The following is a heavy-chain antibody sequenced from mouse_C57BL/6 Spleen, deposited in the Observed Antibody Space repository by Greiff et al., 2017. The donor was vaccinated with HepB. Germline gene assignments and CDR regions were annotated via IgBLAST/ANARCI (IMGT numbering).Heavy chain of an antibody. CDR1: GYTFTNYW. D-gene: IGHD6-1*01. J-gene: IGHJ2*01. V-gene: IGHV1-63*01. Sequence: VKVVESGAELVRPGTSVKMSCKASGYTFTNYWIGWAKQRPGHGLEWIGDIYPGGGYTNYNEKFKGKATLTADKSSSTAYMQFSSLASEDSAIYYCASGSNYFDYWGQGTTLTVSS. CDR2: IYPGGGYT. CDR3: ASGSNYFDY.